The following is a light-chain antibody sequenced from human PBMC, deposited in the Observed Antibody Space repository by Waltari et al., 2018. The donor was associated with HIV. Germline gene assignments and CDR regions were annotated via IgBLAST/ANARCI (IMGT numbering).Light chain of an antibody. CDR1: SSTTLRNY. Sequence: QSVLTQPPSPSGTPGQRVTISCSGSSSTTLRNYVYWSQQLPGTTPKLHIYRNNQRPSGVPDRFSGSKSGTSTSLAISGLRSEDEADYYCAAWDDSLSAPVFGGGTKLTVL. J-gene: IGLJ3*02. CDR2: RNN. CDR3: AAWDDSLSAPV. V-gene: IGLV1-47*01.